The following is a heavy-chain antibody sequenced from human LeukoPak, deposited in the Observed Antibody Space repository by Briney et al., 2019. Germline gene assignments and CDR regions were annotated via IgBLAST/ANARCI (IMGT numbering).Heavy chain of an antibody. Sequence: GGSLRLSCAASGFTFSNYAMHWVRQAPGKGLEWMAIISYDGSNKDCADSVKGRFTISRDNSKNTLYLQMNSLRAEDTAVYSCARQLKGGHGDSPVGYWGQGTLVTVSS. D-gene: IGHD4-17*01. CDR1: GFTFSNYA. CDR2: ISYDGSNK. V-gene: IGHV3-30-3*01. CDR3: ARQLKGGHGDSPVGY. J-gene: IGHJ4*02.